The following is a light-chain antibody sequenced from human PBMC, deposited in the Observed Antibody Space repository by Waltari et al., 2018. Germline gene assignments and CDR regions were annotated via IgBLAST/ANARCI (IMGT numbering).Light chain of an antibody. CDR1: QVVSRA. V-gene: IGKV3-20*01. Sequence: EIVLTQSPGTLSLSLGERAPVSCRASQVVSRALAWYQQKPGQAPRLLIYGASTRATGIPDRFSGIGSGTDFSLTISRLEPDDFAVYYCQHYLRLPVTFGQGTTVEI. CDR3: QHYLRLPVT. CDR2: GAS. J-gene: IGKJ1*01.